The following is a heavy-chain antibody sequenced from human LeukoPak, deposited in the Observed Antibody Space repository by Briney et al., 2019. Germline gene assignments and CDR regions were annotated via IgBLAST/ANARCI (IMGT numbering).Heavy chain of an antibody. CDR2: ISSSSSYI. D-gene: IGHD1-1*01. V-gene: IGHV3-21*04. J-gene: IGHJ6*02. CDR3: AKSATGTTHYFGMDV. Sequence: GGSLRLSCAASGFTFSSYSMNWVRQAPGQGLEGVSSISSSSSYIYYADSVKGRFTISRDNAKNTLYLQMNSLRAEGTAVYYCAKSATGTTHYFGMDVWGQGTTVTVSS. CDR1: GFTFSSYS.